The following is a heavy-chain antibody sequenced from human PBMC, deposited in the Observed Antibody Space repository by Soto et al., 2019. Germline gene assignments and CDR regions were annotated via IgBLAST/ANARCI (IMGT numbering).Heavy chain of an antibody. J-gene: IGHJ4*02. V-gene: IGHV1-18*01. CDR2: ISAYNANA. CDR1: GYTFRNFG. Sequence: QIQLLQSGAEGKKPWASVKVTCKASGYTFRNFGIIWVRQAPGQGLEWMGWISAYNANANYAQKFQGRLTMTADTSTSTAYMELRSLRSDDTAVYYCARENSYFDYWGQGNLVTVSS. CDR3: ARENSYFDY.